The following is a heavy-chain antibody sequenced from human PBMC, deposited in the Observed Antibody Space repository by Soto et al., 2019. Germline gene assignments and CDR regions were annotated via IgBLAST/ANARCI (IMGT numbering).Heavy chain of an antibody. V-gene: IGHV4-30-4*01. CDR2: IYYSGST. CDR3: ARNGMYDFWSGSTNYFDY. Sequence: QVQLQESGPGLVKPSQTLSLTCTVSGGSISSGDYYWSWIRQPPGKGLEWIGYIYYSGSTYYNPSLKSRVTISVDTSKNQFSLKLSSVTAADTAVYYCARNGMYDFWSGSTNYFDYWGQGTPVTVSS. J-gene: IGHJ4*02. D-gene: IGHD3-3*01. CDR1: GGSISSGDYY.